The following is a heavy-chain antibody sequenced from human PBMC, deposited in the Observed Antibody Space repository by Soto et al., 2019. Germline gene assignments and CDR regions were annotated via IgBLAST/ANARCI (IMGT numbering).Heavy chain of an antibody. CDR3: TTGVTSRGMDV. Sequence: GGSLRLSCASSGFTFSSYSMNWVRQAPGKGLEWVSSISSSSSYIYYAAPVKGRFTISRDDSKNTLYLQMNSLKTEDTAVYYCTTGVTSRGMDVWGQGTTVTVSS. J-gene: IGHJ6*02. CDR1: GFTFSSYS. D-gene: IGHD2-21*02. CDR2: ISSSSSYI. V-gene: IGHV3-21*03.